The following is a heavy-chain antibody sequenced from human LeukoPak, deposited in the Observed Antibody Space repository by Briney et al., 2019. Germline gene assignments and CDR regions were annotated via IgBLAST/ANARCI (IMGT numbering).Heavy chain of an antibody. D-gene: IGHD3-22*01. Sequence: ASVKVSCKASGATFSSYAISWVRQAPGQGLEWMGGIIPILGTANYAQKFQGRVTITADESTSPAYMELSSLRSEDTAVYYCARRYYDSSGYPWNGMDVWGQGTTVTVSS. CDR3: ARRYYDSSGYPWNGMDV. CDR2: IIPILGTA. J-gene: IGHJ6*02. V-gene: IGHV1-69*13. CDR1: GATFSSYA.